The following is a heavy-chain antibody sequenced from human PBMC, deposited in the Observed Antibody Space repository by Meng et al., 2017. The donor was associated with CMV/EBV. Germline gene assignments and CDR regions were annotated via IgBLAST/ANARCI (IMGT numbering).Heavy chain of an antibody. CDR2: MTTSGGT. CDR1: GGSMGGHH. D-gene: IGHD3-22*01. CDR3: ARESSGFPLDY. V-gene: IGHV4-4*07. Sequence: LTCIVSGGSMGGHHWGRMRQPAGKGLEWLGRMTTSGGTNYNPSLKSRVTVSIDTSKNQFSLILSSVTAADTAVYYCARESSGFPLDYWGQGTLVTVSS. J-gene: IGHJ4*02.